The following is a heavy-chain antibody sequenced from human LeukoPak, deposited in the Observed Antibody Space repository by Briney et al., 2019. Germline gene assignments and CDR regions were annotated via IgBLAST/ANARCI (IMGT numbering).Heavy chain of an antibody. J-gene: IGHJ3*02. CDR2: ISYDGSNK. CDR1: GFTFSSYG. D-gene: IGHD1-1*01. Sequence: PGGSLRLSCAASGFTFSSYGMHWVRQAPGKGLEWVAVISYDGSNKYYADSVKGRFTISRDNSKNTLYLQMNSLRAEDTAVYYCAKGYWNDPGAFDIWGQGTMVTVSS. CDR3: AKGYWNDPGAFDI. V-gene: IGHV3-30*18.